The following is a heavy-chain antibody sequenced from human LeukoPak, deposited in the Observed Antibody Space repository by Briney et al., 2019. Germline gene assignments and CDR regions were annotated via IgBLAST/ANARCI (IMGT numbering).Heavy chain of an antibody. J-gene: IGHJ6*03. CDR3: ARDGDGSGTYYIRYYYMDV. V-gene: IGHV3-48*03. CDR2: ISSGGDTI. CDR1: GFPFSSYE. D-gene: IGHD3-10*01. Sequence: GGSLRLSCAASGFPFSSYEMNWVRQAPGKGLEWISYISSGGDTIYYADSVKGRFTISRDNARNSLYLEMNSLRAEDTAVYYCARDGDGSGTYYIRYYYMDVWGKGTTVTVSS.